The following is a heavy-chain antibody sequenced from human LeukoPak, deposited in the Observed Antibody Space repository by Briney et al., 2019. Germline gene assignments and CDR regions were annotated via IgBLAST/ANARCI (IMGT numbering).Heavy chain of an antibody. J-gene: IGHJ3*02. D-gene: IGHD5-24*01. Sequence: GGSLRLSCAASRFTFTDYYMNWMRQAPGKSLECVAYISGGGRTMYYGDSVKGRFTTSRDNVKNSLSMQMDSLRADDTAVYYCVRGPEMAAFNGAFDRWGQGTMVTVSS. V-gene: IGHV3-11*01. CDR3: VRGPEMAAFNGAFDR. CDR1: RFTFTDYY. CDR2: ISGGGRTM.